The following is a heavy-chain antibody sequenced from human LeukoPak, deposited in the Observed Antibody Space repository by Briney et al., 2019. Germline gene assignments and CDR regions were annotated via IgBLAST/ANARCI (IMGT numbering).Heavy chain of an antibody. V-gene: IGHV4-59*01. CDR1: GDSISGYY. CDR2: VHSSGST. CDR3: ARSGSYSGTFDY. D-gene: IGHD1-26*01. J-gene: IGHJ4*02. Sequence: SETLSLTYTVSGDSISGYYWSWIRQPPGRGLEWIGYVHSSGSTNYNPSLKSRVTVSIDPSKNQFSLKVTPVTTADTAVYYCARSGSYSGTFDYWGQGTLVTVSS.